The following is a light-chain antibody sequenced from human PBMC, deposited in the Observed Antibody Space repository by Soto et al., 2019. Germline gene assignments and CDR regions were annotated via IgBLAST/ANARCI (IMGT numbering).Light chain of an antibody. CDR2: GVT. CDR3: FSHRGGDSHV. CDR1: SSDVGAYNY. V-gene: IGLV2-14*01. J-gene: IGLJ1*01. Sequence: QSALTQPASVSGSPGQSITISCTGTSSDVGAYNYVSWYQQYPGKAPKLMIYGVTNRPSGVSNRFSGSKTGNTASLTISGLQAEDEAEYYCFSHRGGDSHVFGTGPKVTVL.